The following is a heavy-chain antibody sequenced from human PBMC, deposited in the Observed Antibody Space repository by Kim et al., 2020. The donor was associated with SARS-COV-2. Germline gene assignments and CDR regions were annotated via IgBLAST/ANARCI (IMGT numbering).Heavy chain of an antibody. CDR1: GFTFSSYG. CDR3: ARDGPHYYGSGSYGY. D-gene: IGHD3-10*01. CDR2: ISYDGSNK. J-gene: IGHJ4*02. V-gene: IGHV3-33*05. Sequence: GGSLRLSCAASGFTFSSYGMHWVRQAPGKGLEWVAVISYDGSNKYYADSVKGRFTISRDNSKNTLYLQMNSLRAEDTAVYYCARDGPHYYGSGSYGYWGQGTLVTVSS.